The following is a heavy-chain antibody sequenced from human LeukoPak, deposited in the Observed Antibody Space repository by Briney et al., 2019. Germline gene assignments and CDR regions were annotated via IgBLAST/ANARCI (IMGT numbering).Heavy chain of an antibody. CDR1: GGTFSSYA. D-gene: IGHD2-2*01. CDR3: AREVRDIVVVPAAKYYYYYGMDV. Sequence: SVKVSCKASGGTFSSYAISWVRQAPGQGLEWMGGIIPIFVTANYAQKFQGRVTITADESTSTAYMELSSLRSEDTAVYYCAREVRDIVVVPAAKYYYYYGMDVWGKGATVTVSS. J-gene: IGHJ6*04. CDR2: IIPIFVTA. V-gene: IGHV1-69*01.